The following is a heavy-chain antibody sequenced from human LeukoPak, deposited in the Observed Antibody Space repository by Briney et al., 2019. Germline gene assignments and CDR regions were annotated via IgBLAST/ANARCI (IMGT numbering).Heavy chain of an antibody. CDR3: ASIYQLLWEFDY. CDR1: GFTFSSYE. Sequence: PGGSLRLSCAASGFTFSSYEMNWVRQAPGKGLEWVSYISSSGSTIYYADSVKGRFTISRDNAKNSLYPQMNSLRAEDTAVYYCASIYQLLWEFDYWGQGTLVTVSS. D-gene: IGHD2-2*01. CDR2: ISSSGSTI. V-gene: IGHV3-48*03. J-gene: IGHJ4*02.